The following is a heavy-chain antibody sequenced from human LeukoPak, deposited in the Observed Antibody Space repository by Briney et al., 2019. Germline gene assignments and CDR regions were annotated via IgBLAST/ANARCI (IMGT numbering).Heavy chain of an antibody. CDR2: IKQDGSEK. J-gene: IGHJ4*02. CDR3: ARDGRFLEWLPWHFDY. V-gene: IGHV3-7*01. D-gene: IGHD3-3*01. CDR1: GFSFSSYW. Sequence: GGSLRLSCAASGFSFSSYWMSWVRQAPGKGPEWVANIKQDGSEKYSVDSVKGRFTISRDNSKNTLYLQMNSLRAEDTAVYYCARDGRFLEWLPWHFDYWGQGTLVTVSS.